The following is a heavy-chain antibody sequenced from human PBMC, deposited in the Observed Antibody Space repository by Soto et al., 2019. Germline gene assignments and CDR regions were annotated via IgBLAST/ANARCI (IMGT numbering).Heavy chain of an antibody. CDR2: ISYDGSNK. J-gene: IGHJ6*02. Sequence: GGSLRLSCAASGFTFSSYAMHWVRQAPGKGLEWVAVISYDGSNKYYADSVKGRFTISRDNPKNALYLQMNSLRADDTAVYYCARDHSGRTTFGYFYFGMDVGVYGTTATDS. CDR1: GFTFSSYA. CDR3: ARDHSGRTTFGYFYFGMDV. V-gene: IGHV3-30-3*01. D-gene: IGHD3-10*02.